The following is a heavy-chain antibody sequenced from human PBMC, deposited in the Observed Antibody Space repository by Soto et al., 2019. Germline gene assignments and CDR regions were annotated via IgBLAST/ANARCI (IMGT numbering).Heavy chain of an antibody. D-gene: IGHD6-13*01. V-gene: IGHV4-38-2*01. J-gene: IGHJ5*02. CDR3: ARRGVRAAATNWFDP. Sequence: VQLVESGGGLVYPGGSLTLSCVGSGFSFSDHSMNWVRRAPGKGLQWIASMYHGGTTYSNPSLKSRVTISVDTSKNQFSLRLTSVTAADTAVYYCARRGVRAAATNWFDPWGQGTLVTVSS. CDR2: MYHGGTT. CDR1: GFSFSDHS.